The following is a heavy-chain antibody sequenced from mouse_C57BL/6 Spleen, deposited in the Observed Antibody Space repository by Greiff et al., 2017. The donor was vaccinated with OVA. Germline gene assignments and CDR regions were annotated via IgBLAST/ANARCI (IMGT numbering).Heavy chain of an antibody. V-gene: IGHV5-17*01. CDR3: ARDYKDYFDY. Sequence: EVNVVESGGGLVKPGGSLKLSCAASGFTFSDYGMHWVRQAPEKGLEWVAYISSGSSTIYYADTVKGRFTISRDNAKNTLFLQMTSLRSEDTAMYYCARDYKDYFDYWGQGTTLTVSS. CDR2: ISSGSSTI. CDR1: GFTFSDYG. J-gene: IGHJ2*01. D-gene: IGHD2-12*01.